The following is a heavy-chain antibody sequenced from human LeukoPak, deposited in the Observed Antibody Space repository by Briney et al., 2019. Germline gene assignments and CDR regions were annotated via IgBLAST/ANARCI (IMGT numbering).Heavy chain of an antibody. J-gene: IGHJ6*02. CDR1: GYTFTSYG. CDR2: ISADNGNT. V-gene: IGHV1-18*01. Sequence: ASVKVSCKASGYTFTSYGISWVRQAPGQGLEWMGWISADNGNTNYAQKLQGRVTMTTDTSTNTAYMELRSLRSDDTAVYYCARDGVSGLRSEYYYYYYGMDVWGQGTTVTVPS. D-gene: IGHD2-8*01. CDR3: ARDGVSGLRSEYYYYYYGMDV.